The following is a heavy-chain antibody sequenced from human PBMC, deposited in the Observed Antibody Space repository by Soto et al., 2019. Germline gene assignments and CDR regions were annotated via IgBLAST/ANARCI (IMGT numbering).Heavy chain of an antibody. V-gene: IGHV1-18*04. J-gene: IGHJ5*02. CDR2: INGFSSNT. CDR3: ARASIRGVTSSP. D-gene: IGHD3-10*01. CDR1: GYTFTSYG. Sequence: ASVKVSCKASGYTFTSYGISWLRQAPGQGLEWMGWINGFSSNTHYAENLQGRVTMTTDTVTSTAYMELRSLRSDDTAMYYCARASIRGVTSSPWGQGTLVTVSS.